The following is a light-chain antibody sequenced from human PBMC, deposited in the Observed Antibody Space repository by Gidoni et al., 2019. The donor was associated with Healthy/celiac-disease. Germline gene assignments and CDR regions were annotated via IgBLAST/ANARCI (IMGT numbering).Light chain of an antibody. V-gene: IGKV1-39*01. J-gene: IGKJ4*01. CDR3: QQSYSTPT. CDR2: AAS. Sequence: DIQMTQSSSSRSASVGDRGTITCRASQSIATYLSWYQQKPGKSPNLLSYAASTLQSGVQSRFSGSGSGTDFTLIISSLQPEDFATYYCQQSYSTPTFGAGTKVEIK. CDR1: QSIATY.